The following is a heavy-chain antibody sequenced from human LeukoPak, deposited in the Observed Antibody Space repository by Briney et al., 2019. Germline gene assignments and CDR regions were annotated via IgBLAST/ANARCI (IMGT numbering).Heavy chain of an antibody. CDR2: INPSGGST. Sequence: ASVKVSCKASGYTFTSYYMHWVRQAPGQGLEWMGIINPSGGSTSYAQKFQGRVTMTRDTSTSTAYMELSSLRSEDTAVYYCARQYGEYGEGLPGVDYWGQGTLVTVSS. V-gene: IGHV1-46*01. J-gene: IGHJ4*02. CDR3: ARQYGEYGEGLPGVDY. CDR1: GYTFTSYY. D-gene: IGHD3-16*01.